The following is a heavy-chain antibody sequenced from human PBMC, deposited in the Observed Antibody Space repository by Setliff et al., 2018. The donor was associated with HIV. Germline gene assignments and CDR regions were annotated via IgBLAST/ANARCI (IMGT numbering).Heavy chain of an antibody. CDR2: IYYSGRT. CDR1: GASVTRGGYY. Sequence: SETLSPTCAVSGASVTRGGYYWSWIRQFAGKGLEWIADIYYSGRTNYNAYLKSRLTVSIGTSKNHLSLQLTSMTAADTAMYFCARGKAPGLYFDNWRQVMLVTVSS. V-gene: IGHV4-31*11. CDR3: ARGKAPGLYFDN. J-gene: IGHJ4*02.